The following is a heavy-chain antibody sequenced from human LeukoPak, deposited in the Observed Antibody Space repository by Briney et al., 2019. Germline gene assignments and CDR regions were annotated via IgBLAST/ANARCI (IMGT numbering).Heavy chain of an antibody. D-gene: IGHD3-22*01. CDR1: GFTFSDYY. CDR2: ISSSGSTI. Sequence: GGSLRLSCAASGFTFSDYYTSWIRQAPGEGLEWVSYISSSGSTIYYADSVKGRFTISRDNAKNSLYLQMNSLRAEDTAVYYCARETFPHYYHSSGLGHWGQGTLVTVSS. V-gene: IGHV3-11*04. J-gene: IGHJ5*02. CDR3: ARETFPHYYHSSGLGH.